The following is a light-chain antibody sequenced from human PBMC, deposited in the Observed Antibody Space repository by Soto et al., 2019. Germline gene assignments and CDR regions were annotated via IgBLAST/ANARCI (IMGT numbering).Light chain of an antibody. CDR3: QSYDSSLSGPRV. CDR1: SSNIGAGYD. J-gene: IGLJ1*01. V-gene: IGLV1-40*01. CDR2: GNS. Sequence: QSVVTQPPSVSGAPGRRVTISCTGSSSNIGAGYDVHWYQQLPGTAPKLLIYGNSNRPSGVPDRFSGSKSGTSASLAITGLQAEDEADYYCQSYDSSLSGPRVFGTGTKLTVL.